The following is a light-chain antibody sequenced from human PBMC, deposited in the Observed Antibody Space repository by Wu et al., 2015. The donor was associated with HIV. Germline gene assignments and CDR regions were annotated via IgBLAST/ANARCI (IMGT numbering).Light chain of an antibody. CDR1: HDISNY. Sequence: DIQMTQSPSSLSASVGDTVTITCRASHDISNYLAWYQQKPGKAPKLLIFAASTLQSGVPSRLSGSGSGTDFTLTINSLLPEDVATYYCQKYNTAPWTFGQGTKVEMK. CDR3: QKYNTAPWT. V-gene: IGKV1-27*01. J-gene: IGKJ1*01. CDR2: AAS.